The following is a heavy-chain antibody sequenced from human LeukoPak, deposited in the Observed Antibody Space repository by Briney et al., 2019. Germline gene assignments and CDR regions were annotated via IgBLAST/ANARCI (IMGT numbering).Heavy chain of an antibody. V-gene: IGHV3-21*01. CDR1: GFTFSSYS. D-gene: IGHD6-19*01. CDR2: ISSSSSYI. Sequence: PGGSLRLSCAASGFTFSSYSMNWVRQAPGKGLEWVSSISSSSSYIYYADSVKGRFTISRDNAKNSLYLQMNSLRAEDTAVYYCARKNRSSGWYYVYWGQGTLVTVSS. CDR3: ARKNRSSGWYYVY. J-gene: IGHJ4*02.